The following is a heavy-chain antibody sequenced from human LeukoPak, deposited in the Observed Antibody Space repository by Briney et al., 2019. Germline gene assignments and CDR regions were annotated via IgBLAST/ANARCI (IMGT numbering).Heavy chain of an antibody. J-gene: IGHJ4*02. CDR3: ARDRPYYGSGSSTDY. V-gene: IGHV3-30*01. D-gene: IGHD3-10*01. CDR2: ISYDGSNK. CDR1: GFTVSGYA. Sequence: GGSLRLSCAASGFTVSGYAMHWVRQSPGKGLEWVAVISYDGSNKYYADSVKGRFTISRDNSKNTLYLQMNSLRAEDTAVYYCARDRPYYGSGSSTDYWGQGTLVTVSS.